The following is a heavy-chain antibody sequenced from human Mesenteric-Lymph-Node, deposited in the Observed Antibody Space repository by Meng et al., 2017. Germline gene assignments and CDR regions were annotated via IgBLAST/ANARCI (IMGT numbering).Heavy chain of an antibody. V-gene: IGHV3-33*01. Sequence: QVHLGESVGGVVQPGSSRRLSCTASGFTFRSYGMHWVRQAPGMGLEWVAVIWHDGTNEYYADSVKGRFTISRDNSKNTMYLQMDSLRGEDTAVYYCARDWGRYEPIDHWGQGTLVTVSS. CDR3: ARDWGRYEPIDH. CDR1: GFTFRSYG. D-gene: IGHD3-16*01. J-gene: IGHJ4*02. CDR2: IWHDGTNE.